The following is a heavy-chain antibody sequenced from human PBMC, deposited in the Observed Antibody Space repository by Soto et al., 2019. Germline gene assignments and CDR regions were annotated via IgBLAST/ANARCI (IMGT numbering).Heavy chain of an antibody. CDR1: GGTFSSYA. D-gene: IGHD4-17*01. CDR3: AREGGAIYGDPRRVFDY. V-gene: IGHV1-69*01. J-gene: IGHJ4*02. CDR2: IIPIFGTA. Sequence: QVQLVQSGAEVKKPGSSVKVSCKASGGTFSSYAISSVRQAPGQGLEWMGGIIPIFGTANYAQKFQGRVTITADESTSTAYMELSSLRSEDTAVYYCAREGGAIYGDPRRVFDYWGQGTLVTVSS.